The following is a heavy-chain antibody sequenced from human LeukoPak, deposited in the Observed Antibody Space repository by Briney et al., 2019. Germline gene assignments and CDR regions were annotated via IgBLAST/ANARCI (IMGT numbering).Heavy chain of an antibody. Sequence: SVKVSCKASGGTFSSYAISWVRQAPGQGLEWMGGIIPIFGTANYAQKFQGRVTITADESTSTAYMELSSLRSEDTAVYYCARGSSSWYSGYYYMDVWGKGTTVTVSS. V-gene: IGHV1-69*13. CDR1: GGTFSSYA. J-gene: IGHJ6*03. CDR3: ARGSSSWYSGYYYMDV. CDR2: IIPIFGTA. D-gene: IGHD6-13*01.